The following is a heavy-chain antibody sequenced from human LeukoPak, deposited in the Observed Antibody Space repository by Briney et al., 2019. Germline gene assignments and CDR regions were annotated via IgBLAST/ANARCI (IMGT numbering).Heavy chain of an antibody. V-gene: IGHV1-46*01. D-gene: IGHD3-16*01. Sequence: ASVKVSCKASGYSFTTYHIHWVRQAPGQGLEWMGIIKDSGTTIYPQKFQGRVTMTRDTFTSTVYMEVSSLRSEDTAVYYCARESPHTFYFDYWGQGTLVTVSS. CDR1: GYSFTTYH. CDR2: IKDSGTT. CDR3: ARESPHTFYFDY. J-gene: IGHJ4*02.